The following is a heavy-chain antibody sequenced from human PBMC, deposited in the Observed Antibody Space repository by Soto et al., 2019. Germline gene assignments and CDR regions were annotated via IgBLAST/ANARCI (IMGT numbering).Heavy chain of an antibody. CDR3: ARGGRSSSWYYFDY. CDR1: GGTFSSYT. D-gene: IGHD6-13*01. V-gene: IGHV1-69*02. Sequence: KISCKASGGTFSSYTISWVRQAPGQGLEWMGRIIPILGIANYAQKFQGRVTITADKSTSTAYMELSSLRSEDTAVYYCARGGRSSSWYYFDYWGQGTLVTVSS. J-gene: IGHJ4*02. CDR2: IIPILGIA.